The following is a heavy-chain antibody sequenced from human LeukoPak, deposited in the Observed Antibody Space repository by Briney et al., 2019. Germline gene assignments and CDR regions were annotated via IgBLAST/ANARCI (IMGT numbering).Heavy chain of an antibody. V-gene: IGHV4-31*03. D-gene: IGHD2-21*02. J-gene: IGHJ5*02. CDR1: GGSISSGGYY. CDR3: ARGLLFSWFDP. Sequence: PSQTLSLTCTVSGGSISSGGYYWRWIRQHPGKGLEWIGYIYYSGSTYYNPSLKSRVTISVDTSKNQFSLKLSSATAADTAVYYCARGLLFSWFDPWGQGTLVTVSS. CDR2: IYYSGST.